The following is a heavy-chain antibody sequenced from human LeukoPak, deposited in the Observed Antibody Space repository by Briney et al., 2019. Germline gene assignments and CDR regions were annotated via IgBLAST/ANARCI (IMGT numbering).Heavy chain of an antibody. CDR3: ARGSGSYLGY. D-gene: IGHD1-26*01. J-gene: IGHJ4*02. Sequence: SETLSLTCAVSGYSISSGYYWGWIRQPPGKGLEWIGSIYHSGSTYYNPSLKSRVTISVDTSKNQISLKLSSVTAADTAVYYCARGSGSYLGYWGQGTLVTVSS. V-gene: IGHV4-38-2*01. CDR1: GYSISSGYY. CDR2: IYHSGST.